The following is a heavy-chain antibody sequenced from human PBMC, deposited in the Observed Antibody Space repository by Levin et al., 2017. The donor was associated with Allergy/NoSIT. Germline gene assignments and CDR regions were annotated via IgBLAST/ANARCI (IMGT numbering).Heavy chain of an antibody. V-gene: IGHV3-30-3*01. Sequence: QAGGSLRLSCAASGFTFSSYAMHWVRQAPGKGLEWVAVISYDGSNKYYADSVKGRFTISRDNSKNTLYLKMNSRRAEDTAVYYCARAGEEYSSSWFCFDYWGQGPLVTVSS. CDR3: ARAGEEYSSSWFCFDY. D-gene: IGHD6-13*01. CDR1: GFTFSSYA. CDR2: ISYDGSNK. J-gene: IGHJ4*02.